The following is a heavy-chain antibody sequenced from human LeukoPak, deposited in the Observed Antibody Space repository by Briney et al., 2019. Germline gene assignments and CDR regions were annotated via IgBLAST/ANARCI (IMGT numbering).Heavy chain of an antibody. D-gene: IGHD2-2*01. Sequence: SETLCLTWTVSGGSICSYYWSWIRQPPGKGLEWIGYIYYSGSTNYNPSLKSRVTISVDTSKNQFSLKLSSVTAADTAVYYCARGHCSSTSCYRGWFDPWGQGTLVTVSS. V-gene: IGHV4-59*08. CDR2: IYYSGST. CDR1: GGSICSYY. CDR3: ARGHCSSTSCYRGWFDP. J-gene: IGHJ5*02.